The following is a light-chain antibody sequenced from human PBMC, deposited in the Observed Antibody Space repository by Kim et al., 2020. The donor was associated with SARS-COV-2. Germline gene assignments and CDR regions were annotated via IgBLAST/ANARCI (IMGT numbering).Light chain of an antibody. J-gene: IGKJ2*01. V-gene: IGKV1D-8*01. Sequence: SASTGERVPISCRLGQVFSSYLAGYQQKPGRAPELLFYAASTLQRGVPSRFSGSGSGTDFTLTISCLQSEDFATYSCQQYYSFPYTFGQGTKLEI. CDR1: QVFSSY. CDR2: AAS. CDR3: QQYYSFPYT.